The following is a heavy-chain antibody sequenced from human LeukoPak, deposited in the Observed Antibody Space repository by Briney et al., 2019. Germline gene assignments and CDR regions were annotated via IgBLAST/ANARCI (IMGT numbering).Heavy chain of an antibody. V-gene: IGHV3-23*01. D-gene: IGHD3-10*01. CDR1: GFTFSSYA. CDR2: ISGSGGSWVSGIGGGDGDT. Sequence: GGSLRLSCAASGFTFSSYAMSWVRQAPGKGLEWVSAISGSGGSWVSGIGGGDGDTYYADSVKGRFTISRDNSKNTLYLQMNSLRAEDTAVYYCAKDGSSTMVRGVTHYWGQGTLVTVSS. CDR3: AKDGSSTMVRGVTHY. J-gene: IGHJ4*02.